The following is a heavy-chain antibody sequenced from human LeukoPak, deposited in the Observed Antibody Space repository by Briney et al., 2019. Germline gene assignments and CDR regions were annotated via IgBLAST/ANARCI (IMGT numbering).Heavy chain of an antibody. V-gene: IGHV1-46*01. D-gene: IGHD5-12*01. CDR2: INPSGGST. CDR1: GYTFTGYY. Sequence: ASVKVSCKASGYTFTGYYMHWVRQAPGQGLEWMGIINPSGGSTSYAQKFQGRVTMTRDTSTSTVYMELSRLIFDDTAVYYCARGDSGYDHFYHMDVWGKGTTVTISS. CDR3: ARGDSGYDHFYHMDV. J-gene: IGHJ6*03.